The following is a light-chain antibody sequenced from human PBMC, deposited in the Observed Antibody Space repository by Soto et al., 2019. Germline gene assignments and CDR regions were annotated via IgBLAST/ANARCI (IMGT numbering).Light chain of an antibody. Sequence: QPVLTQPPSVSGAPGQRVTISCTGSSSNIGAGYDVHWYQQLPGTAPKLLIYGNSNRPSGVPDRFSGSKSGTSASLAITGLEAEDEADYYCQSYDSSLRGWLFGGGTKLTVL. CDR2: GNS. CDR3: QSYDSSLRGWL. V-gene: IGLV1-40*01. J-gene: IGLJ3*02. CDR1: SSNIGAGYD.